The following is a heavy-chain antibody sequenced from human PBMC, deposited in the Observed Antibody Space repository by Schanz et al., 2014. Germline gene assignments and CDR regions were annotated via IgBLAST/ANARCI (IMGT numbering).Heavy chain of an antibody. CDR1: GDTFRSYT. CDR3: ARAGQDYSDSSGYATYYFGN. D-gene: IGHD3-22*01. CDR2: IIPITGIT. V-gene: IGHV1-69*02. Sequence: QVQLVQSGAEVKKPGSSVKVSCKASGDTFRSYTINWVRHAPGQGLEWMGRIIPITGITNYAQKFQGRVTFTADKSTSTAYMELSNLRSEDTAVYYCARAGQDYSDSSGYATYYFGNWGQGTLVTVSS. J-gene: IGHJ4*02.